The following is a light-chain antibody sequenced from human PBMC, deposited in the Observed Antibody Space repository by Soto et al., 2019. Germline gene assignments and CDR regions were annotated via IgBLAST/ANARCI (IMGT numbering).Light chain of an antibody. CDR3: QVWDSSSDHPGV. CDR1: NIGSKS. CDR2: YDS. J-gene: IGLJ1*01. Sequence: SYELTQPPSVSVAPGKTARITCGGNNIGSKSVHWYQQKPGQAPVLVIYYDSDRPSGIPERFSGSNSGNTATLTISRVEAGDEADHYCQVWDSSSDHPGVFGTGTKLTVL. V-gene: IGLV3-21*04.